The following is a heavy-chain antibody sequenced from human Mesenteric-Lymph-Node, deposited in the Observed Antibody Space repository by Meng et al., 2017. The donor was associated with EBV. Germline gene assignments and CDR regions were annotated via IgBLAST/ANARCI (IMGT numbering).Heavy chain of an antibody. J-gene: IGHJ4*02. CDR3: ARIRSIWGTYQNYYFDS. CDR2: INHSGFS. Sequence: VRWQTWGAGLLKPSETLSLNCAVYGGSFSGFYWTWIRQSPGRDLEWIGEINHSGFSKYNPSLKSRLTMSLDTSKNQVSLTLGSVTAADTAVYYCARIRSIWGTYQNYYFDSWGQGTLVTVSS. CDR1: GGSFSGFY. D-gene: IGHD3-16*02. V-gene: IGHV4-34*01.